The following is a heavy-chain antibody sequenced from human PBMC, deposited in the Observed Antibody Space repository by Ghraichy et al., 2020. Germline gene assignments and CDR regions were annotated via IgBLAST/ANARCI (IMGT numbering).Heavy chain of an antibody. J-gene: IGHJ4*02. CDR1: GFSLSTSGVG. Sequence: SGPTLVKPTQTLTLTCTFSGFSLSTSGVGVGWIRQPPGKALEWLALIYWNDDKRYSPSLKSRLTITKDTSKNQVVLTMTNMDPVDTATYYCAHRLTYYDFWSGYYHYYFDFWGQGTLVTVSS. D-gene: IGHD3-3*01. CDR2: IYWNDDK. CDR3: AHRLTYYDFWSGYYHYYFDF. V-gene: IGHV2-5*01.